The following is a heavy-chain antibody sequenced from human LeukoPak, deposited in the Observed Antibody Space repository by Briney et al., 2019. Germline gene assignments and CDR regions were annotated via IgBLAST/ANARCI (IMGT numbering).Heavy chain of an antibody. CDR2: FDPEDGET. CDR1: GYTLTELS. J-gene: IGHJ4*02. V-gene: IGHV1-24*01. Sequence: ASVKVSCKVSGYTLTELSMHWVRQAPGKGRGWMGGFDPEDGETIYTQKFQGRVTMTEDTSTDTAYMELSSLRSEDRAVYYCATRIRGSYSYWGQGTLVTVSS. D-gene: IGHD1-26*01. CDR3: ATRIRGSYSY.